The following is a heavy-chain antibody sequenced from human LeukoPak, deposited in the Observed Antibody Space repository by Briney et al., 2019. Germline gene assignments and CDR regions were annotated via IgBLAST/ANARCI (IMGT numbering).Heavy chain of an antibody. CDR1: GFTFSSYS. CDR2: ISSSSGNI. CDR3: ARDRGGIGYYMDV. Sequence: GGSLRLSCAASGFTFSSYSMNWVRQAPGKGLGWVSYISSSSGNIYYAVSVKGRFTISRDNAKTSLYMQMNSLRAEDTALYYCARDRGGIGYYMDVWGKGTTVTVSS. V-gene: IGHV3-48*01. J-gene: IGHJ6*03. D-gene: IGHD3-16*02.